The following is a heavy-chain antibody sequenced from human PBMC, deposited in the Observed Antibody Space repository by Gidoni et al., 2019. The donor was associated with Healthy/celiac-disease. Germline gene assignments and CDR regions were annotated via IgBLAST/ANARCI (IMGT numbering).Heavy chain of an antibody. CDR1: GFTFSSYS. J-gene: IGHJ4*02. CDR2: ISSSSSYI. V-gene: IGHV3-21*01. CDR3: AREGDSSSGPPPFDY. Sequence: EVQLVESGGGLVKPGGSLRLSCAASGFTFSSYSMNWVRQAPGKGLEWVSSISSSSSYIYYADSVKGRFTISRDNAKNSLYLQMNSLRAEDTAVYYCAREGDSSSGPPPFDYWGQGTLVTVSS. D-gene: IGHD6-6*01.